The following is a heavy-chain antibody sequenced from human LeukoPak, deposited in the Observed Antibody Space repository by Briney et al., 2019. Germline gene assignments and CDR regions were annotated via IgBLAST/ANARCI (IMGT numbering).Heavy chain of an antibody. J-gene: IGHJ3*02. D-gene: IGHD1-26*01. V-gene: IGHV1-18*01. CDR3: AKVDPPIIAGARGDAFEI. Sequence: ASVKVSCKASGYRFSNFGITWVRQAPGQGLEWMGWTSPYDDNPEYAKKFQGRVTMTTDTSTSTAYMELRSLRPDDTAMYYCAKVDPPIIAGARGDAFEIWGQGTQVTVSS. CDR1: GYRFSNFG. CDR2: TSPYDDNP.